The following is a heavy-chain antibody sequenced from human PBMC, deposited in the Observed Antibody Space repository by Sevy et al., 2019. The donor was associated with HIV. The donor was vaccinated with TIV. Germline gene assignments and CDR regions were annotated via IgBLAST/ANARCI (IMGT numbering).Heavy chain of an antibody. D-gene: IGHD3-9*01. Sequence: GGSLRLSCAVSGFTFSNAWMNWVRQAPGTGLQWVGLIKSKIDCETTDNAAPVNGRFTISRDDSKNTVYLQMNSLKTEDTALYYCATAPGYYDSSPFDYWGPGTLVTVSS. V-gene: IGHV3-15*01. CDR2: IKSKIDCETT. J-gene: IGHJ4*02. CDR1: GFTFSNAW. CDR3: ATAPGYYDSSPFDY.